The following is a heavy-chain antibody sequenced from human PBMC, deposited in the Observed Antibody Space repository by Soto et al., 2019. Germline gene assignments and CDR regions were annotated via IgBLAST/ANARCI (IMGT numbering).Heavy chain of an antibody. CDR2: IYYSGST. D-gene: IGHD5-18*01. CDR1: GGSVSSGSYY. CDR3: ARDGPYSYGNPGAGHGVGC. V-gene: IGHV4-61*01. Sequence: QVQLQESGPGLVKPSETLSLTCTVSGGSVSSGSYYWSWIRQPPGKGLEWIGYIYYSGSTKYNPSLKSRVTRSVDTSQTPFSLKLSSVTAADTAVYFWARDGPYSYGNPGAGHGVGCWGQGTLVTVSS. J-gene: IGHJ4*02.